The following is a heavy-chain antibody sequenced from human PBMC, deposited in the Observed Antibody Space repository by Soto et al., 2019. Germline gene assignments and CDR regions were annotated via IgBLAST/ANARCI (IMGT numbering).Heavy chain of an antibody. V-gene: IGHV4-4*02. CDR2: IYHSGST. D-gene: IGHD3-10*01. CDR1: WGSIRSSNR. Sequence: PSETPSPPHAVFWGSIRSSNRWGLVPPPPGKGLEWIGEIYHSGSTNYNPSLKSRVTISVDKSKNQFSLKLSSVTAADTAVYYCARDSFITMVRGSLDYWGQGTLVTVSS. J-gene: IGHJ4*02. CDR3: ARDSFITMVRGSLDY.